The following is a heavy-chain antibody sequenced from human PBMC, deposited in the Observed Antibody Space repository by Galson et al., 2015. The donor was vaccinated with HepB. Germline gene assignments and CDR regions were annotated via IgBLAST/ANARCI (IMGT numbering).Heavy chain of an antibody. CDR1: GYTLAGYY. CDR3: ARALGDY. V-gene: IGHV1-2*02. Sequence: SVKVSCKASGYTLAGYYMHWVRQAPGPGLEWMGWINPNNGATYYAQKFQGRVTMTRDTSISTAYMELRSLRSDDSAVYYCARALGDYWGQGTLVTVSS. D-gene: IGHD3-10*01. J-gene: IGHJ4*02. CDR2: INPNNGAT.